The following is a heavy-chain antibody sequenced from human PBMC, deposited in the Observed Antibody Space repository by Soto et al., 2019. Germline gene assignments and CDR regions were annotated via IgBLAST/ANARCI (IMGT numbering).Heavy chain of an antibody. CDR2: ISYDGSNK. Sequence: PGGSLRLSCAAPGFIFNNYGMHWVRHAPGKGLEWVAVISYDGSNKYYADSVKGRFTISRDNSKNTLYLQMNSLRAEDTAVYYCAKDYYDSSGYYAYYYYGMDVWGQGTTVTVSS. CDR3: AKDYYDSSGYYAYYYYGMDV. D-gene: IGHD3-22*01. V-gene: IGHV3-30*18. J-gene: IGHJ6*02. CDR1: GFIFNNYG.